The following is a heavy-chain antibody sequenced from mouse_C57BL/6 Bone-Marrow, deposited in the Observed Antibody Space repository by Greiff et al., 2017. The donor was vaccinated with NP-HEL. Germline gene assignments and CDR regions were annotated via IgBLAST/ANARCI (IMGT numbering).Heavy chain of an antibody. CDR3: ARATTVVAKGDWYFDV. CDR2: INPSSGYT. V-gene: IGHV1-7*01. CDR1: GYTFTSYW. Sequence: QVQLQQSGAELAKPGASVKLSCKASGYTFTSYWMHWVKQRPGQGLEWIGYINPSSGYTKYNQKFKDKATLTADKSSSTAYMQLSSLTYEYSAVYYCARATTVVAKGDWYFDVWGTGTTVTVSS. J-gene: IGHJ1*03. D-gene: IGHD1-1*01.